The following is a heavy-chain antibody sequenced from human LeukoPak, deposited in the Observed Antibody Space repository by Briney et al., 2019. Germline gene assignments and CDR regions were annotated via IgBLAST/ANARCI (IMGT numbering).Heavy chain of an antibody. D-gene: IGHD3-10*01. J-gene: IGHJ4*02. V-gene: IGHV1-2*02. CDR3: ARDHSYYDSGSYSNVDY. CDR2: INPNSGGT. CDR1: GYTFTAYY. Sequence: ASVKVSRKASGYTFTAYYIHWVRQAPGQGLEWMGWINPNSGGTNYAQKFQGRVTMTRDTSSSTAYMELSRLRSDDTAVYYCARDHSYYDSGSYSNVDYWGQGTLVTVSS.